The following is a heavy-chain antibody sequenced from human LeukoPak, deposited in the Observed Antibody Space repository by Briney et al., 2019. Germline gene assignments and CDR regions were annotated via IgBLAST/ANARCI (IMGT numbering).Heavy chain of an antibody. CDR2: VSRYSDTI. J-gene: IGHJ4*02. D-gene: IGHD2-8*02. Sequence: GGSLTLSCAASGFTFSSYSMNWVSQAPGKGLEWVSYVSRYSDTIYYADSVQGRFTISRDNAKNSLYLQMNSLRDEDTAVYYCARDEHWSFDCWGRGSLGTVSS. CDR3: ARDEHWSFDC. CDR1: GFTFSSYS. V-gene: IGHV3-48*02.